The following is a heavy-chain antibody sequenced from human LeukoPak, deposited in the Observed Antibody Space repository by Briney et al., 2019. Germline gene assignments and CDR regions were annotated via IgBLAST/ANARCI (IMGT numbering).Heavy chain of an antibody. Sequence: ASVKVSFKASGYTLTSYGISWVRQAPGQGLEWMGWISAYNGNTNYAQKLQGRVTMTTDTSTSTAYMELRSLRSDDTAVYYCASGGSYYDSSGYYPNRDAFDIGGQGTMVTVSS. CDR1: GYTLTSYG. D-gene: IGHD3-22*01. CDR2: ISAYNGNT. J-gene: IGHJ3*02. V-gene: IGHV1-18*01. CDR3: ASGGSYYDSSGYYPNRDAFDI.